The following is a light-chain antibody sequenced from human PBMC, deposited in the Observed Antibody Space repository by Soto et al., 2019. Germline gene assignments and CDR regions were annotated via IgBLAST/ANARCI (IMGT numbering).Light chain of an antibody. CDR3: QQYGSSGT. CDR1: QSVSSN. J-gene: IGKJ1*01. Sequence: EIVLTQSPGTLSLSPGERATRSFRASQSVSSNLAWYQQKPGQAPRLLIYGASTRATGIPARFSGSGSGTEFTLTISSLQSEDFAVYYCQQYGSSGTFGQGTKVDIK. CDR2: GAS. V-gene: IGKV3-15*01.